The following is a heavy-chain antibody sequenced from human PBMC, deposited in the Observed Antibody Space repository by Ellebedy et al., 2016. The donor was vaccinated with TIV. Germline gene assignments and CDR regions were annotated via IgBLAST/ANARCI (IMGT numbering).Heavy chain of an antibody. CDR1: GGSISSSSYY. CDR3: VRPSSYKYYGMDV. V-gene: IGHV4-39*01. Sequence: MPSETLSLTCSVSGGSISSSSYYWGWIRQPPGEGLEWIGSIYYSGTTYFNPSLKSRVTISVDRSKNQFSLKLSSVTAADTAVYYCVRPSSYKYYGMDVWGLGTTVTVSS. CDR2: IYYSGTT. J-gene: IGHJ6*02.